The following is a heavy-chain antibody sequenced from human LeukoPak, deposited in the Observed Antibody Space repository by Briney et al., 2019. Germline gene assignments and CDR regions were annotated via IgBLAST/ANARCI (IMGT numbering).Heavy chain of an antibody. CDR2: ISSSSTYI. D-gene: IGHD3-10*02. V-gene: IGHV3-21*01. Sequence: PGGSLRLSCVASGFSFSSYTMNWVRQAPGKGLEWVSSISSSSTYIYYRDSVKGRFTISRDNAKNSLYLQMNSLRAEDTAVYYCAELGITMIGGAWGKGTTVTISS. CDR1: GFSFSSYT. CDR3: AELGITMIGGA. J-gene: IGHJ6*04.